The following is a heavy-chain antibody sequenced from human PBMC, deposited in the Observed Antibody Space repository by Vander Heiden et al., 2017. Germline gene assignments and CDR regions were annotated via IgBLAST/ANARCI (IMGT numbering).Heavy chain of an antibody. Sequence: QVTLKESGPMLVKPTETLTLTCTVSGFSRSNARMRVSWIRQPPGKALEWLAHIFSNDEKSYSTSLKSRLTISKDTSKSQVVLTMTNMDPVDTATYYCARIQGYSSGWYRNSWFDPWGQGTLVTVSS. D-gene: IGHD6-19*01. J-gene: IGHJ5*02. CDR3: ARIQGYSSGWYRNSWFDP. CDR2: IFSNDEK. CDR1: GFSRSNARMR. V-gene: IGHV2-26*01.